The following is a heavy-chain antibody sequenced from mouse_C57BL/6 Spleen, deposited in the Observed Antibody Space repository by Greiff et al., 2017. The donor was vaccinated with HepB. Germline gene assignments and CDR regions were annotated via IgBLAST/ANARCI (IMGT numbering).Heavy chain of an antibody. V-gene: IGHV1-4*01. Sequence: QVQLKQSGAELARPGASVKMSCKASGYTFTSYTMHWVKQRPGQGLEWIGYINPSSGYTKYNQKFKDKATLTADKSSSTAYMQLSSLTSEDSAVYYCARWDYYGSSPYFDYWGQGTTLTVSS. J-gene: IGHJ2*01. D-gene: IGHD1-1*01. CDR2: INPSSGYT. CDR1: GYTFTSYT. CDR3: ARWDYYGSSPYFDY.